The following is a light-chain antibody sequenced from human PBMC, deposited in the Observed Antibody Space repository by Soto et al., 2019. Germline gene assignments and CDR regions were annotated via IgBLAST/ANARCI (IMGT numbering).Light chain of an antibody. CDR1: QTISSW. V-gene: IGKV1-5*03. J-gene: IGKJ1*01. CDR3: QQYNSDSSWT. Sequence: DIQMTQSPSTLSGSVGDRVTITCRASQTISSWLAWYQQKPGKAPKLLIYKASTLKSGVPSRFSGSGSGTEFTLTISSLQPDDFATYYCQQYNSDSSWTFGQGTKVDIK. CDR2: KAS.